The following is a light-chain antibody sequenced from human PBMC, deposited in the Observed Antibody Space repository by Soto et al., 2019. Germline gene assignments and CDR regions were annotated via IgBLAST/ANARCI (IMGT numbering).Light chain of an antibody. CDR1: QIVSSSY. J-gene: IGKJ1*01. CDR3: RQYGSSPWT. CDR2: GAS. Sequence: EIVLTQSPATLSLSPGERATLSCRASQIVSSSYLAWYQQKPGQAPRLLIYGASSRATRIPDRFSGSGSGTDFTLTISRLEPEDFAVYYCRQYGSSPWTFGPGTKVDIK. V-gene: IGKV3-20*01.